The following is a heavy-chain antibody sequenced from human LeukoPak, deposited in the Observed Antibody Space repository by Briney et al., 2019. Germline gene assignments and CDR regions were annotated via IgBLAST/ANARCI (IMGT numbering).Heavy chain of an antibody. V-gene: IGHV4-34*01. CDR3: ARGSWQLAEEVY. J-gene: IGHJ4*02. CDR2: INHGGST. CDR1: GGSFSGYY. D-gene: IGHD6-6*01. Sequence: SETLSLTCAVYGGSFSGYYWTWIRQSPGRGLEWIGEINHGGSTNYNPSLKSRVTISRDTSKNQFSLKLSSVTAADTAVYYCARGSWQLAEEVYWGQGTLVTVSS.